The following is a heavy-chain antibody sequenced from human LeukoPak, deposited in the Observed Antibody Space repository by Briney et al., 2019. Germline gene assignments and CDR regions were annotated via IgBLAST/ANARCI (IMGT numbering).Heavy chain of an antibody. CDR3: ASGVYSYGYFDY. CDR1: GGTFSSYA. J-gene: IGHJ4*02. D-gene: IGHD5-18*01. Sequence: SVKVSCKASGGTFSSYAISWKRQAPGQGLEWMGGIIPIFGTANYAQKFQGRVTITADESTSTAYMELSSLRSEDTAVYYCASGVYSYGYFDYWGQGTLVTVSS. CDR2: IIPIFGTA. V-gene: IGHV1-69*01.